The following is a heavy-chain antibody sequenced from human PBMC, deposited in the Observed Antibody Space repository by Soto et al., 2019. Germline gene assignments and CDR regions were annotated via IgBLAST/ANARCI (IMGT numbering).Heavy chain of an antibody. CDR3: AALPPRMVVMTLAFPS. V-gene: IGHV4-4*02. CDR2: IYHTGSP. CDR1: GDSISSTHW. J-gene: IGHJ4*02. D-gene: IGHD2-21*02. Sequence: QVQLQQSGPRLARPSGTLSLTCVVSGDSISSTHWWTWVRQTPGKGLESIGAIYHTGSPKYNPSLKNRGTISVDKANNEFPLNLKSVTAADTAVYYCAALPPRMVVMTLAFPSWGQGTLGTVSS.